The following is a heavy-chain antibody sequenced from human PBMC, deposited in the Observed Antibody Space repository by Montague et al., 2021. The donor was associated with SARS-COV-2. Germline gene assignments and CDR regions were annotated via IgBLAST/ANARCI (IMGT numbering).Heavy chain of an antibody. V-gene: IGHV3-33*01. CDR3: VGDPGDPDTFDY. Sequence: SLRLSCAASGFTYSKYGVHWVRQAPGKGLEWAASIWNDGSKKYHADSVKGRFTISRDNSNNMLYLQTDSLRAEDAAVYYCVGDPGDPDTFDYWGQGTQVTVSS. CDR2: IWNDGSKK. D-gene: IGHD7-27*01. CDR1: GFTYSKYG. J-gene: IGHJ4*02.